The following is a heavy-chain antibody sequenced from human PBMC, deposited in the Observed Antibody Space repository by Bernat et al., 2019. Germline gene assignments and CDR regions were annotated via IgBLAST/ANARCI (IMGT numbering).Heavy chain of an antibody. Sequence: SNAWMNWVRQAPGKGLEWVGRIKSKTDGGTTDYAAPVKGRFTISRDDSKNTLYLQMNSLKTEDTAVYYCTTAPKEGSGSYIYYYYGMDVWGQGTTVTFSS. D-gene: IGHD3-10*01. CDR2: IKSKTDGGTT. V-gene: IGHV3-15*07. CDR1: SNAW. J-gene: IGHJ6*02. CDR3: TTAPKEGSGSYIYYYYGMDV.